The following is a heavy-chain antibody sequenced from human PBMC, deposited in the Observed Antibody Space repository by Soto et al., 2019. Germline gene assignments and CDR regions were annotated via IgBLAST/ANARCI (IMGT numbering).Heavy chain of an antibody. Sequence: EVQLLESGGGLVQPGGSLRLSCAASGFTFSSYAMSWVRQAPGKGLEWVSTFRGTGDGTYYADSVRGRFTVSRDNSKNTLYLQMNGLRGGDTAVYYCAKGPDPGAFDIWGQGTRVTVSS. CDR2: FRGTGDGT. J-gene: IGHJ3*02. CDR1: GFTFSSYA. V-gene: IGHV3-23*01. D-gene: IGHD3-10*01. CDR3: AKGPDPGAFDI.